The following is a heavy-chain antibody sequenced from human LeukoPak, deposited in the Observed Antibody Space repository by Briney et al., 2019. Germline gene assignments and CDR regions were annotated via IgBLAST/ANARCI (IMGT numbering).Heavy chain of an antibody. V-gene: IGHV3-43*01. D-gene: IGHD5-12*01. CDR1: GFTFHHYS. CDR2: ISWDGGIT. J-gene: IGHJ4*02. Sequence: GGSLRLSCAVSGFTFHHYSMHWVRHPPGKGLEWVCLISWDGGITYYADSVRGRFTISRDNSKHSLSLEMNSLRTEDTALYYCAKDSNTGGYSFDSWGQGTLVTVSS. CDR3: AKDSNTGGYSFDS.